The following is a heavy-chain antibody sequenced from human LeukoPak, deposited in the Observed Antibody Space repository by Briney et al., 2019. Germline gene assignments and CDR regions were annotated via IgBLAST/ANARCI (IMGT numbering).Heavy chain of an antibody. J-gene: IGHJ4*02. CDR3: ARDAYYYGSGSYVDY. CDR2: IWYDGSNK. CDR1: GFTFSSYG. V-gene: IGHV3-33*01. Sequence: PGGSLRLSCAVSGFTFSSYGMHWVRQAPGKGLEWVAVIWYDGSNKFYADSVKGRFTISRENPKNTQYLQMNSLRAEDTAVYYCARDAYYYGSGSYVDYWGQGTLVTVSS. D-gene: IGHD3-10*01.